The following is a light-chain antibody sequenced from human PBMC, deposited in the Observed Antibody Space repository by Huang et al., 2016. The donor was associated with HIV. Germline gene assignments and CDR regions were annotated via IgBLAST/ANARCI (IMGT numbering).Light chain of an antibody. CDR2: GAA. CDR1: QSVSSG. CDR3: QQYNNWPLT. Sequence: EIVMTQSPATLSVSPGDRATLSCRASQSVSSGLAWYQQKPGQTPRLLIYGAATRFSGRRSGTEFTLTISSLQSEDFVVYYCQQYNNWPLTFGQGSKLEIK. V-gene: IGKV3-15*01. J-gene: IGKJ2*01.